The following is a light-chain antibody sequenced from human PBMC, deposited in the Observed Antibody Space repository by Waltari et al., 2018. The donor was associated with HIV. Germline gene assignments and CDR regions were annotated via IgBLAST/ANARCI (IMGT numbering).Light chain of an antibody. V-gene: IGLV2-23*02. CDR1: SSDVGKYDF. CDR3: CSYAGGPFV. CDR2: DVT. Sequence: QSALTQPASVSGSPGQSVNMSCTGTSSDVGKYDFVSWYQHNPGQAPHLIIYDVTTRPSWVSLRFSGSKSGNTASLTISGLQAEDEANYYCCSYAGGPFVFGSGT. J-gene: IGLJ1*01.